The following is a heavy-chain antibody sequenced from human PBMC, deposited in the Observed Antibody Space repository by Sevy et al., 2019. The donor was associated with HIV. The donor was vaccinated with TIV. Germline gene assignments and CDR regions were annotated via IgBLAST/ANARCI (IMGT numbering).Heavy chain of an antibody. D-gene: IGHD1-1*01. CDR1: GFTFSSYD. CDR3: AKERGVPWGAYYFDY. V-gene: IGHV3-23*01. Sequence: GGSLRLSCAASGFTFSSYDMSWVRQAPGKGLEWVSGISGSGGSTYYADSVKGRFTISRDNSKNTLYLQMNSLRAEDTAVYYCAKERGVPWGAYYFDYWGQGTLVTVSS. CDR2: ISGSGGST. J-gene: IGHJ4*02.